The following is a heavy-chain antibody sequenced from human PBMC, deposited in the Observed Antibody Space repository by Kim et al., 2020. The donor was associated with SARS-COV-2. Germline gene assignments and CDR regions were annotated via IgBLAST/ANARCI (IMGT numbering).Heavy chain of an antibody. Sequence: GGSLRLSCVASGFTFTTYWMSWVRQAPGKGLEWVANIRQDGSEKNYVDSVRGRFTISRDNAKNSVFLQMNSLRAEDTAVYYCARVTYGTVSWGQGTLVTVSP. V-gene: IGHV3-7*01. CDR3: ARVTYGTVS. J-gene: IGHJ5*02. D-gene: IGHD3-10*01. CDR2: IRQDGSEK. CDR1: GFTFTTYW.